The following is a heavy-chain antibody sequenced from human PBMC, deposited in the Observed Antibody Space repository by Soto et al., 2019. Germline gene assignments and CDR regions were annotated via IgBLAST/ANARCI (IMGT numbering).Heavy chain of an antibody. CDR1: GDSVSCNDAT. V-gene: IGHV6-1*01. CDR2: TYYRSRWQT. D-gene: IGHD1-26*01. Sequence: SQTLSLTCALSGDSVSCNDATWDWIRQSPSRGLEWLGRTYYRSRWQTDYAISVKSRISINPDTSKNQVVLTMTNMGPVDTATYYCGHTRSPRILDYWGQGTVVTVSS. CDR3: GHTRSPRILDY. J-gene: IGHJ4*02.